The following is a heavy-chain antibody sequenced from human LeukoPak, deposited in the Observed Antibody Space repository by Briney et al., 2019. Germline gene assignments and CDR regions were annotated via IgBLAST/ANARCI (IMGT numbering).Heavy chain of an antibody. V-gene: IGHV3-48*04. J-gene: IGHJ4*02. Sequence: PGGSLRLSCAASGFTFSSYSMNWVRQAPGKGLEWVSYISSSSSTIYYADSVKGRFTISRDNAKNSLYLQMNSLRAEDTAVYYCARDLTTVVNLKLLYYFDYWGQGTLVTVSS. CDR2: ISSSSSTI. CDR3: ARDLTTVVNLKLLYYFDY. D-gene: IGHD4-23*01. CDR1: GFTFSSYS.